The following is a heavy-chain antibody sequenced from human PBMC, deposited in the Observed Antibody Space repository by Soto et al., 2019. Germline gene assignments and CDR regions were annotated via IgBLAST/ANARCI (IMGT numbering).Heavy chain of an antibody. Sequence: QVQLVESGGGVVQPGRSLRLSCAASGFTFSSYGMHWVRQAPGKGLEWVAVIWFDGSNKFYADSVKSRFTISGDNSKNPVSLQMSSLRDEGSAAYYCATTGPYGGEGTLVTVSS. J-gene: IGHJ4*02. CDR3: ATTGPY. CDR1: GFTFSSYG. CDR2: IWFDGSNK. V-gene: IGHV3-33*01.